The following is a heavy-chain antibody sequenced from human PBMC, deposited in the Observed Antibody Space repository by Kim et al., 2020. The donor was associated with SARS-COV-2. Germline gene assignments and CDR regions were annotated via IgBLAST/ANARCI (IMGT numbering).Heavy chain of an antibody. J-gene: IGHJ6*02. D-gene: IGHD3-3*01. V-gene: IGHV3-30-3*01. CDR2: ISYIGYTE. CDR1: GFTLSNYA. CDR3: ARDAASYYDIWGGYWGGMDV. Sequence: GGSLRLSCAASGFTLSNYAFHWVRQAPGKGLEWVALISYIGYTEYYADSVKGRFTISRDNSKNTLYLQMNSLRAGDTALYYCARDAASYYDIWGGYWGGMDVWGLGTTVTVS.